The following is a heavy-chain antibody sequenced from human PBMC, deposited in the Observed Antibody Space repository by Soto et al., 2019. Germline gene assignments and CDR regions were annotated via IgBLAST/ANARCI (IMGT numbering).Heavy chain of an antibody. J-gene: IGHJ6*02. D-gene: IGHD2-8*01. CDR3: ASTLPVYATPGGYYYYYYGMDV. CDR2: INHSGST. Sequence: LSLTCAVYGRSFSGYYWSCIRQPPGKWLEWIGEINHSGSTNYNPSLKSRVTISVDTSKNQFSLKLSSVTAADTSVYYCASTLPVYATPGGYYYYYYGMDVWGQGTTVTVSS. CDR1: GRSFSGYY. V-gene: IGHV4-34*01.